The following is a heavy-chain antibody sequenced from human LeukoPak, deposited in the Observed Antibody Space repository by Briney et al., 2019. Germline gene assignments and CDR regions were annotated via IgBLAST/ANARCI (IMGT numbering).Heavy chain of an antibody. D-gene: IGHD2-2*01. CDR1: GFTFSNAW. CDR2: IKSKTDGETT. CDR3: TTWPAAHLKFDY. Sequence: GGSLRLSCAASGFTFSNAWMSWVRQAPGKGLEWVGRIKSKTDGETTDYAAPVKGTFTISRDDSISTLYLQMNSLKTEDTAVYYCTTWPAAHLKFDYWGQGTLVTVSS. V-gene: IGHV3-15*01. J-gene: IGHJ4*02.